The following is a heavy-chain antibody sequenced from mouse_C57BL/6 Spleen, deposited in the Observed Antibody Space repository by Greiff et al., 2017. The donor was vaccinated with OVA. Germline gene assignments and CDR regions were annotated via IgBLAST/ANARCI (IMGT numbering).Heavy chain of an antibody. D-gene: IGHD2-4*01. CDR1: GFSLTSYG. V-gene: IGHV2-2*01. Sequence: VQLQESGPGLVQPSQSLSITCTVSGFSLTSYGVHWVRQSPGKGLEWLGVIWSGGSTDYNAAFISRLSISKDNSKSQVFFKMNSLQADDTAIYYCARNGDYGRGFAYWGQGTLVTVSA. CDR3: ARNGDYGRGFAY. CDR2: IWSGGST. J-gene: IGHJ3*01.